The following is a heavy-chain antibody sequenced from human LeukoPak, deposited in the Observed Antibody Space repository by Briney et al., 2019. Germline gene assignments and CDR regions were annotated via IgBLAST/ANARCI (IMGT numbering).Heavy chain of an antibody. CDR2: TYYRSKWYN. D-gene: IGHD1-26*01. Sequence: SQTLSLTCDLSGDSVSSNSAAWNWIRQSPSRGLEWLGRTYYRSKWYNDYALSVKSRITISPDTSKNQFSLQLNSVTPDDTAVYYCAKGVGATTGPFDYWGQVTLVTVSS. V-gene: IGHV6-1*01. J-gene: IGHJ4*02. CDR3: AKGVGATTGPFDY. CDR1: GDSVSSNSAA.